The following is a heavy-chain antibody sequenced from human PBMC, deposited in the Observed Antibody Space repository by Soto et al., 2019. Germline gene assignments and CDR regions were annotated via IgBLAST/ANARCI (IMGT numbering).Heavy chain of an antibody. CDR1: GGSINGYY. CDR3: ARQVYTVVTPFDY. J-gene: IGHJ4*02. V-gene: IGHV4-4*07. CDR2: IYTSGTT. D-gene: IGHD2-21*02. Sequence: SETLSLTFTVSGGSINGYYWTWIRQPAGKGLEWIGRIYTSGTTSYNPSLKSRFTISRDDAKNSLFLGMTSLRGDDTAVYFCARQVYTVVTPFDYWGQGTPVTVSS.